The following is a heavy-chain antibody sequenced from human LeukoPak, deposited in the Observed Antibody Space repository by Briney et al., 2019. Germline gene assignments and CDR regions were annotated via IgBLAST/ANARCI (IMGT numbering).Heavy chain of an antibody. D-gene: IGHD7-27*01. CDR3: AREHWDFDY. V-gene: IGHV3-23*01. CDR2: ISGSGEST. CDR1: GFTFSSYA. Sequence: GGSLRLSCATSGFTFSSYAMTWVRQAPGKGLEWVSEISGSGESTYYGDSVKGRFTISRDNSKNTLYLQMNSLRAGDTAIYYCAREHWDFDYWGQGTLVTVSS. J-gene: IGHJ4*02.